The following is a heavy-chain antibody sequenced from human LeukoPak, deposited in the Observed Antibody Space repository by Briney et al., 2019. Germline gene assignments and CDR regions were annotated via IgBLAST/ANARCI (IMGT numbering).Heavy chain of an antibody. V-gene: IGHV3-66*01. J-gene: IGHJ4*02. CDR2: IYSGGST. CDR1: GFTVSSNY. D-gene: IGHD5-18*01. CDR3: ARDQDSTKYSYGSPPSI. Sequence: PGGSLRLSCAASGFTVSSNYMSWVRQAPGKGLEWVSVIYSGGSTYYADSVKGRFTISRDNSKNTLYLQMNSLRAEDTAVYYCARDQDSTKYSYGSPPSIWGQGTLVTVSS.